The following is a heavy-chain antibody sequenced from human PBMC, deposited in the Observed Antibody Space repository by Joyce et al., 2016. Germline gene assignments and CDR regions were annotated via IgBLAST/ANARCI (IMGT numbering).Heavy chain of an antibody. V-gene: IGHV3-15*07. J-gene: IGHJ5*02. CDR2: IKGIVAGGTA. D-gene: IGHD3-16*02. CDR3: TTDSFHTFAT. Sequence: EVQVVGSGGGLVKPGGTLRLCCAVCDATFTTTWINWVRQAAGKGREVGCRIKGIVAGGTADYAAPVKGRFTISRNDSEKTVSLQMNNLKTEYTAVYYCTTDSFHTFATWGQGTQVTVSS. CDR1: DATFTTTW.